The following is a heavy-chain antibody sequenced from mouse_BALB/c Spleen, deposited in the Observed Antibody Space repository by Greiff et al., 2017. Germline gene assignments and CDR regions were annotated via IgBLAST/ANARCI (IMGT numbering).Heavy chain of an antibody. D-gene: IGHD2-14*01. CDR3: ARYYRYDWFAY. CDR1: GFSLTSYG. Sequence: QVQLQQSGPGLVAPSQTLSITCTVSGFSLTSYGVHWVRQPPGKGLEWLGVIWAGGSTNYNTALMSRLSISKDNSKSQVFLKMNSLQTDDTAMYYCARYYRYDWFAYWGQGTLVTVSA. V-gene: IGHV2-9*02. CDR2: IWAGGST. J-gene: IGHJ3*01.